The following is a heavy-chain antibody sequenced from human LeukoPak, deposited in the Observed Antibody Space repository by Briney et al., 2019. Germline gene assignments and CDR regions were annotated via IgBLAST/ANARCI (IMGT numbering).Heavy chain of an antibody. D-gene: IGHD4-17*01. CDR3: AREATVTFDY. J-gene: IGHJ4*02. V-gene: IGHV3-20*04. Sequence: GGSLRLSCADSGFTFDDYDMSWVRQAPGKGLEWVSAINWNGGSTGYADSVKGRFTISRDNAKKSLFLQMNNLSADDTALYYCAREATVTFDYWGQGTLVTVSS. CDR2: INWNGGST. CDR1: GFTFDDYD.